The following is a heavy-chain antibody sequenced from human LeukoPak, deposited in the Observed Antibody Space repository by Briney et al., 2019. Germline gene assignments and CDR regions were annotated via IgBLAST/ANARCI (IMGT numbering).Heavy chain of an antibody. CDR1: GFNLSSYE. V-gene: IGHV3-48*03. CDR3: ARQSSGWSYFDC. Sequence: GESLRLSCAASGFNLSSYEMNWVRQTPGKGLEWVSYISPSDSTIYSADSVKGRFIISRDNAKNSLYLQMNSLRAEDTAVYSCARQSSGWSYFDCWGQGILVTVSS. D-gene: IGHD6-19*01. J-gene: IGHJ4*02. CDR2: ISPSDSTI.